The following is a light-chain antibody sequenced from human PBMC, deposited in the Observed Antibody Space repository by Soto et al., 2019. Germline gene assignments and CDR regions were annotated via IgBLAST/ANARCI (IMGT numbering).Light chain of an antibody. V-gene: IGKV3-15*01. CDR3: QQYNNWPPYT. CDR1: QSVSSN. CDR2: GAS. Sequence: ETVMTQSPATLSVSPGERATLSCRASQSVSSNLAWYQQRPGQAPRLLMYGASTRATGIPARFSGSGSGTDFTLTISSLQSEDFAVYYCQQYNNWPPYTFCQGTKLEIK. J-gene: IGKJ2*01.